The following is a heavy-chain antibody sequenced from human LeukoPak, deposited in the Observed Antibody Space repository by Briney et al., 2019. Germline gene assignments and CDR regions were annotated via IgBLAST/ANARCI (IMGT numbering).Heavy chain of an antibody. CDR1: GFTFSSYG. V-gene: IGHV3-30*18. J-gene: IGHJ4*02. CDR2: ISYDGSNK. CDR3: AKGRIYSSSWYYFDY. D-gene: IGHD6-13*01. Sequence: LPGRSLRLSCAASGFTFSSYGMHWVRQAPGKGLEWVAVISYDGSNKYYADSVEGRFTISRDNSKNTLYLQMNSLRAEDTAVYYCAKGRIYSSSWYYFDYWGQGTLVTVSS.